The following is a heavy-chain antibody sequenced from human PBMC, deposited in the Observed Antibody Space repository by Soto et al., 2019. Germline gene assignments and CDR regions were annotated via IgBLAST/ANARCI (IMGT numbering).Heavy chain of an antibody. J-gene: IGHJ6*02. CDR2: IKSKTDGGTT. CDR1: GFTFSNAW. Sequence: GGSLRLSCAASGFTFSNAWMSWVRQAPGKGLEWVGRIKSKTDGGTTDYAAPVKSRFTISRDDSKNTLYLQMNSLKTEDTAVYYCTTYDFWSGYYRPPGYGMDVWGQGTTVTVSS. V-gene: IGHV3-15*01. D-gene: IGHD3-3*01. CDR3: TTYDFWSGYYRPPGYGMDV.